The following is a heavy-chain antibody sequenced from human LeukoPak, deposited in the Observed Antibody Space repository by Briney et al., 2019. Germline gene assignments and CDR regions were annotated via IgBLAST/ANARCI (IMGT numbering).Heavy chain of an antibody. J-gene: IGHJ4*02. CDR2: IYYSGST. V-gene: IGHV4-59*01. D-gene: IGHD5-24*01. CDR3: ARRAVEMATSCFGY. CDR1: GGSISSYY. Sequence: SETLSLTCTVSGGSISSYYWSWIRQPPGKGLEWIGYIYYSGSTNYNPSLKSRVTISVDTSKNQFSLKLSSVTAADTAVYYCARRAVEMATSCFGYWGQGTLVTVSS.